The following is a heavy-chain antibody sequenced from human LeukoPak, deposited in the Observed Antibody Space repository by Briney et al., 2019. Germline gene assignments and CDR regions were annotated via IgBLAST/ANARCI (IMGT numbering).Heavy chain of an antibody. Sequence: PGGSLRLSCASSGFTFSKYAMSWVRQAPGKGLQWVSGISGSGARTYYADSVKGRFTISRDNSKNTLYLQMNSLRAEDTAVYYCAKEDAVVPAARDWFDYWGQGTLDTVSS. D-gene: IGHD2-2*01. CDR2: ISGSGART. CDR3: AKEDAVVPAARDWFDY. V-gene: IGHV3-23*01. J-gene: IGHJ5*01. CDR1: GFTFSKYA.